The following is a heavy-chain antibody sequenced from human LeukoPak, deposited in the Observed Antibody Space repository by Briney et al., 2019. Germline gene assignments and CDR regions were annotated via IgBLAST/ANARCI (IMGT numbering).Heavy chain of an antibody. CDR2: FDPEDGET. V-gene: IGHV1-24*01. D-gene: IGHD6-13*01. CDR3: ATGLPAAAAAQT. Sequence: ASVKVSCTVSGYTLTELAVHWGRQAPGKGLEWMANFDPEDGETLYTQKCQGRVSLTEHTSTDTAYFELSSIRSDDTAVYYCATGLPAAAAAQTWGQGTLVTVSS. CDR1: GYTLTELA. J-gene: IGHJ5*02.